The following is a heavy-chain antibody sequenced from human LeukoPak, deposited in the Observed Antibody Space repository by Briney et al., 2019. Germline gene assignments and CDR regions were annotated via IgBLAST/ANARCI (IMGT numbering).Heavy chain of an antibody. CDR3: ARDKVLWFGEPPRSYYYYYGMDV. CDR1: GGSISSGSCY. J-gene: IGHJ6*02. V-gene: IGHV4-61*10. D-gene: IGHD3-10*01. CDR2: IYYSGST. Sequence: PSQTLSLTCTVSGGSISSGSCYWSWIRQPAGKGLEWIGYIYYSGSTNYNPSLKSRVTISVDTSKNQFSLKLSSVTAADTAVYYCARDKVLWFGEPPRSYYYYYGMDVWGQGTTVTVSS.